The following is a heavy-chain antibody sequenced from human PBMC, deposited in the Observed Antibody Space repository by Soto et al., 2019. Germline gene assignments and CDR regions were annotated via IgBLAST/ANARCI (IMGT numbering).Heavy chain of an antibody. Sequence: QVQLVESGGGVVQPGRSLRLSCAASGFTFSSYAMHWVRQAPGKGLEWVAVISYDGSNKYYADSVKGRFTISRDNSKNTLYLQMNSLRAEDTAVYYCASGYCSGGSCLDYWGQGTLVTVSS. CDR3: ASGYCSGGSCLDY. D-gene: IGHD2-15*01. V-gene: IGHV3-30-3*01. CDR2: ISYDGSNK. J-gene: IGHJ4*02. CDR1: GFTFSSYA.